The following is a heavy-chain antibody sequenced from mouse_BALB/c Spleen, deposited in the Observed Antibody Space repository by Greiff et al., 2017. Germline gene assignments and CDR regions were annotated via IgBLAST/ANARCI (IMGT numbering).Heavy chain of an antibody. CDR2: ISSGGSYT. Sequence: EVKLVESGGGLVKPGGSLKLSCAASGFTFSSYAMSWVRQSPEKRLEWVAEISSGGSYTYYPDTVTGRFTISRDNAKNTLYLEMSSLRSEDTAMYYCAIYYRCRFDDWGQGTTLTVSS. D-gene: IGHD2-14*01. CDR1: GFTFSSYA. J-gene: IGHJ2*01. CDR3: AIYYRCRFDD. V-gene: IGHV5-9-4*01.